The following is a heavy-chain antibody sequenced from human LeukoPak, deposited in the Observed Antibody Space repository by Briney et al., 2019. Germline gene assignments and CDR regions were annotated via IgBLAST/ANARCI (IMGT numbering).Heavy chain of an antibody. CDR3: ASYDSSGHKNYFDH. Sequence: PSETLSLTCTVSGGSISSGGYYWSWIRQPPGKGLEWIGYIYYSGSTNYNPSLKSRVTISVDTSKNQFSLKLSSVTAADTAVYHCASYDSSGHKNYFDHWGQGTLVTVSS. V-gene: IGHV4-61*08. J-gene: IGHJ4*02. CDR1: GGSISSGGYY. D-gene: IGHD3-22*01. CDR2: IYYSGST.